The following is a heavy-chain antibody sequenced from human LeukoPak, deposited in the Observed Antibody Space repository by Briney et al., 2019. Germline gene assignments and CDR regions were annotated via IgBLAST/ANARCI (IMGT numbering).Heavy chain of an antibody. V-gene: IGHV1-24*01. Sequence: ASVKVSCKVSGYTLTELSMHWVRQAPGKGLEWMGGFDPEDGETIYAQKFQGRVTMTEDTSTDTAYMELSSLRSEDTAVYYCATAPYSTIGVCYVRPDYWGPGTLVTGSS. J-gene: IGHJ4*02. CDR1: GYTLTELS. D-gene: IGHD2-8*01. CDR2: FDPEDGET. CDR3: ATAPYSTIGVCYVRPDY.